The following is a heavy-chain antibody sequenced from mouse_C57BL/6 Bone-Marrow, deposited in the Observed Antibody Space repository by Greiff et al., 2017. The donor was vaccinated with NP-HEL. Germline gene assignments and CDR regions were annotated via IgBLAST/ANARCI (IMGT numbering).Heavy chain of an antibody. J-gene: IGHJ3*01. V-gene: IGHV14-4*01. D-gene: IGHD3-2*02. Sequence: VQLQQSGAELVRPGASVKLSCTASGFNSKDDYMHWVKQRPEQGLEWIGWIDPENGETEYASKFQGEATITADTSSNTAYLQLRRLTSEDTAVYYSTTRPQAGSGSAWFAYWGQGTLVTVSA. CDR2: IDPENGET. CDR3: TTRPQAGSGSAWFAY. CDR1: GFNSKDDY.